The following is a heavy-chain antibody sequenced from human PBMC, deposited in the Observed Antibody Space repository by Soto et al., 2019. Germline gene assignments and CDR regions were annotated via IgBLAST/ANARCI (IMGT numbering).Heavy chain of an antibody. D-gene: IGHD2-2*01. CDR1: GGSITSSGYY. CDR3: ARGGGSTKVDS. Sequence: QVQLQESGPGLVKPSQTLSLTCTVSGGSITSSGYYWSWIRQHPGEGLEWIGFTSNSGSTSYNPSXNXXATISVDASSNQFSLNLKSATAADTAFYYCARGGGSTKVDSRGQGTLVTVSP. V-gene: IGHV4-31*03. J-gene: IGHJ4*02. CDR2: TSNSGST.